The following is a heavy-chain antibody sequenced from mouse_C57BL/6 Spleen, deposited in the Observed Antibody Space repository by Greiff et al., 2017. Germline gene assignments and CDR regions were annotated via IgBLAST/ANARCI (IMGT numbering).Heavy chain of an antibody. V-gene: IGHV1-50*01. Sequence: QVQLQQPGAELVKPGASVKLSCKASGYTFTSYWMQWVKQRPGQGLEWIGEIDPSDSYTNYNQKFKGKATLTVDTSSSTAYMQLSSLTSEDSAVYYCARCYGSSHYYAMDYWGQGTSVTVSS. CDR3: ARCYGSSHYYAMDY. J-gene: IGHJ4*01. D-gene: IGHD1-1*01. CDR2: IDPSDSYT. CDR1: GYTFTSYW.